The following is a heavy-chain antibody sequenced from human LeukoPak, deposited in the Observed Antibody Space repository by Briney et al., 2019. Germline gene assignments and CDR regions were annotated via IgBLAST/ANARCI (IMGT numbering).Heavy chain of an antibody. Sequence: SETLSLACTVSGGSISSGGYYWSWIRQHPGKGLEWIGYIYYSGSTYYNPSLKSRVTISVDTSKNQFSLKLSSVTAADTAVYYCARDGPYYYDSSGYYYESGMDVWGQGTTVTVSS. V-gene: IGHV4-31*03. J-gene: IGHJ6*02. CDR1: GGSISSGGYY. CDR2: IYYSGST. D-gene: IGHD3-22*01. CDR3: ARDGPYYYDSSGYYYESGMDV.